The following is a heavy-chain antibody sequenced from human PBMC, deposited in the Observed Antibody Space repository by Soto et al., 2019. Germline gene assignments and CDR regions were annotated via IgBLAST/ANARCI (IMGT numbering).Heavy chain of an antibody. CDR1: GLTFRNDW. CDR2: INQDGSER. Sequence: GSLRLSCAGSGLTFRNDWLSWVRQAPGKGLEWVANINQDGSERYYVDSVRGRFIISRDNVENSLYLQLNSLRPEDTAVYYCAVYGYGVSAAAYWGQGTLVTVSS. V-gene: IGHV3-7*03. CDR3: AVYGYGVSAAAY. D-gene: IGHD4-17*01. J-gene: IGHJ4*02.